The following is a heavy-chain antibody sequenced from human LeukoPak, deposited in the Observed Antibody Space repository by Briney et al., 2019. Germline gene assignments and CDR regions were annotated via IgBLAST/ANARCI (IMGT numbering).Heavy chain of an antibody. CDR3: ATVPLNGYSSGWYSFDY. J-gene: IGHJ4*02. D-gene: IGHD6-19*01. Sequence: ASVKVSCKASGYTFTADYMHWVRQAPGQRLEWMGWVNPNSGGTNYAQKFQDRVTMTRDTSISTAYMELHRLRSDDTAVYYCATVPLNGYSSGWYSFDYWGQGALVTVSS. CDR1: GYTFTADY. CDR2: VNPNSGGT. V-gene: IGHV1-2*02.